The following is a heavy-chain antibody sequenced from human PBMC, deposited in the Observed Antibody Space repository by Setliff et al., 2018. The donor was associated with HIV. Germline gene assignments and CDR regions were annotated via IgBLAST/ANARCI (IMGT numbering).Heavy chain of an antibody. D-gene: IGHD4-17*01. CDR1: GLTFNNAW. CDR2: IKQDGSEK. J-gene: IGHJ6*03. Sequence: GGSLRLSCAVSGLTFNNAWMSWVRQGPGKGLEWVANIKQDGSEKYYVDSVKGRFTISRDNAKNSLYLQMNSLRAEDTALYYCAKDFTVTTQHYFYYMDVWGKGTTVTVSS. CDR3: AKDFTVTTQHYFYYMDV. V-gene: IGHV3-7*03.